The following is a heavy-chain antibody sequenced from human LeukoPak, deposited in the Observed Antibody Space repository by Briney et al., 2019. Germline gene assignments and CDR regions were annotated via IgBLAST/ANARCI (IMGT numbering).Heavy chain of an antibody. CDR2: INPSGGST. Sequence: ASVKVSCKASGYTFTSYYMHWVRQAPGQGLEWMGIINPSGGSTSYAQKFQGRVTMTRDTSTSTVYMELSSPRSEDTAVYYCARVRQQWLTIDYWGQGTLVTVSS. CDR3: ARVRQQWLTIDY. V-gene: IGHV1-46*03. D-gene: IGHD6-19*01. J-gene: IGHJ4*02. CDR1: GYTFTSYY.